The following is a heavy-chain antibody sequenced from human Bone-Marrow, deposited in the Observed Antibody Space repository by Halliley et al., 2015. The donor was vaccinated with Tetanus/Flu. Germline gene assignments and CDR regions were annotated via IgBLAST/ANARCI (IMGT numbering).Heavy chain of an antibody. D-gene: IGHD1-26*01. J-gene: IGHJ4*02. V-gene: IGHV1-18*01. CDR3: ARDLQYSGSYQRAYYFDY. CDR2: ISAYSGNT. Sequence: ISAYSGNTKFAQSLQGRVSMTADRSTSTVYMELRSLRSDDTAMYYCARDLQYSGSYQRAYYFDYWGQGTLVTVSS.